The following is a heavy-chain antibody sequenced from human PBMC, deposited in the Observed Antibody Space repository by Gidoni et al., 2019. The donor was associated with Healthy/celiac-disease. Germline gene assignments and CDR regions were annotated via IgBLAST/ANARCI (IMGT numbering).Heavy chain of an antibody. J-gene: IGHJ5*02. CDR3: AREYSGSSGPWFDP. V-gene: IGHV4-61*02. Sequence: QVQLQESGPGLVKPSQTLSLTCTVSGGSISSGSYYWSWIRQPAGKGLEWIGRIYTSGSTNYNPSLKSRVTMSVDTSKNQFSLKLSSVTAADTAVYYCAREYSGSSGPWFDPWGQGTLVTVSS. CDR1: GGSISSGSYY. D-gene: IGHD6-6*01. CDR2: IYTSGST.